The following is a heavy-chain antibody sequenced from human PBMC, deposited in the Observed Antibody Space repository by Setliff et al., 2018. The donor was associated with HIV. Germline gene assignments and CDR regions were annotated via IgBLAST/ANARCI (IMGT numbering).Heavy chain of an antibody. CDR2: IYHSGST. Sequence: SETLSLTCAVSGYSISSGYYWGWIRQPPGKGLEWIGSIYHSGSTYYNPSLKSRVTISVETSKNQFSLKLSSVTAADTAVYYCAREDYYYYGMDVWGQGTTVTVSS. V-gene: IGHV4-38-2*02. J-gene: IGHJ6*02. CDR1: GYSISSGYY. CDR3: AREDYYYYGMDV.